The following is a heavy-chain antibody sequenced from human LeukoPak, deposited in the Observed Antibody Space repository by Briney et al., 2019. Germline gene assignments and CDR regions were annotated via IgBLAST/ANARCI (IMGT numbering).Heavy chain of an antibody. Sequence: PSETLSLTCTVSGYSISSGYYWGWIRQPPVKGLEWIGSIYHSGSTYYNPSLKSRVTISVDTSKNQFSLKLSSVTAADTAVYYCARSSGGDTTFDYWGQGTLVTVSS. CDR3: ARSSGGDTTFDY. CDR2: IYHSGST. D-gene: IGHD4-17*01. CDR1: GYSISSGYY. J-gene: IGHJ4*02. V-gene: IGHV4-38-2*02.